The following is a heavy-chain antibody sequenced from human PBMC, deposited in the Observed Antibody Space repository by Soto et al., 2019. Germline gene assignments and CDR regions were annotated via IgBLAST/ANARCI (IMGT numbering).Heavy chain of an antibody. CDR1: GFTFSNYW. CDR2: INRDGSTT. CDR3: ARTWATPDH. J-gene: IGHJ4*02. D-gene: IGHD5-12*01. Sequence: EVQLVESGGGLVQPGGSLRLSCLVSGFTFSNYWMYWVRQAPGKGLVWVSQINRDGSTTTYADSVKGRFTISRGNAKNTLYLQMSSLRAEDTAVYYCARTWATPDHWGQGTLVTVSS. V-gene: IGHV3-74*01.